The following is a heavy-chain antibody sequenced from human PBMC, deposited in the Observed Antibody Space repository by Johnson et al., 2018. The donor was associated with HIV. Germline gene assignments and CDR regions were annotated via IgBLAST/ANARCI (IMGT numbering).Heavy chain of an antibody. CDR2: ISYDAITK. J-gene: IGHJ3*02. Sequence: QEKLVESGGGVVQPGRSLRLSCAASGFTFSTCAMHWVRQAPGKGLEWVAVISYDAITKYYADSVKGRFTISRDNSKSMLHLQMNSLRTDDAAVYYCAKGSRFTMFGVVPYTFDIWGQGTMVTVSS. CDR1: GFTFSTCA. D-gene: IGHD3-3*01. V-gene: IGHV3-30*04. CDR3: AKGSRFTMFGVVPYTFDI.